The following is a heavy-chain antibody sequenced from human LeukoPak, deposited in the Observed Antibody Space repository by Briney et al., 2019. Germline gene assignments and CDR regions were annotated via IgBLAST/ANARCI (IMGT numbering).Heavy chain of an antibody. J-gene: IGHJ4*02. V-gene: IGHV1-69*05. D-gene: IGHD1-26*01. CDR3: ARDRRRGSYDY. CDR2: IIPIFGTA. Sequence: VASVKVSCKASGGTFSSYAISWVRQAPGQGLGWMGGIIPIFGTANYAQKFQGRVTITTDESTSTAYMELSSLRSEDTAVYYCARDRRRGSYDYWGQGTLVTVSS. CDR1: GGTFSSYA.